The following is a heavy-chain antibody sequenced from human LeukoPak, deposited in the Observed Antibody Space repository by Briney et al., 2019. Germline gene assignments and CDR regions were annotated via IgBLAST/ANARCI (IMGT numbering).Heavy chain of an antibody. CDR1: GGSISSCSYY. CDR3: ERDYPDFGDYRVWFHP. D-gene: IGHD4-17*01. CDR2: IYTSGST. Sequence: SETLSLTCTVSGGSISSCSYYWSWIRQPAGKGLEWIGRIYTSGSTNYNPSLKSRVTISVDTSKNQFSLKLNSVTAADTAVYLCERDYPDFGDYRVWFHPWGQGTLVTVSS. V-gene: IGHV4-61*02. J-gene: IGHJ5*02.